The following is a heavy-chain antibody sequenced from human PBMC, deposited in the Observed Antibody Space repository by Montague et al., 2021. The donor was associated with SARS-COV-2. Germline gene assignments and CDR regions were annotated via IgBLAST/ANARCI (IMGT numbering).Heavy chain of an antibody. CDR3: RVGNYYDSISDY. V-gene: IGHV3-23*01. CDR2: ISGSGGST. CDR1: GFTFSSYA. Sequence: YRRLSCAASGFTFSSYAMSWVRQAPGKGLEWVSAISGSGGSTYYADSVKGRFTISRDNSKNTLYLQMNSLRAEDTAVYYCRVGNYYDSISDYWGQGTLVTVSS. D-gene: IGHD3-22*01. J-gene: IGHJ4*02.